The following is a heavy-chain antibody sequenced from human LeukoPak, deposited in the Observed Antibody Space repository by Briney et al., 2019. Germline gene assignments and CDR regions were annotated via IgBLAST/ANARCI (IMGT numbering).Heavy chain of an antibody. V-gene: IGHV4-59*08. CDR1: GGSITTYF. D-gene: IGHD3-22*01. CDR3: ARTTRYYDSSGCFDF. Sequence: PSETLSLTCTVSGGSITTYFWSWIGQPPGKGLEWIAYIYYSGSTNYNPSLKSRVTISVDTPKNQFSLKLSSVTAADAAVYYCARTTRYYDSSGCFDFWGQGTLVTVSS. J-gene: IGHJ4*02. CDR2: IYYSGST.